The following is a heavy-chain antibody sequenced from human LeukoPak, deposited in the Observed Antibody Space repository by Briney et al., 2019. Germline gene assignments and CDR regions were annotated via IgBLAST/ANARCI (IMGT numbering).Heavy chain of an antibody. J-gene: IGHJ4*02. D-gene: IGHD3-22*01. CDR1: GFTVSSNY. V-gene: IGHV3-66*01. CDR3: ARDGGDSSGYYYWSLDY. CDR2: IYSGGST. Sequence: PGGSLRLSCAASGFTVSSNYMSWVRQAPGKGLEWVSVIYSGGSTYYADSVKGRFTISRDNSKNTLYLQMNSLRAEDTAVYYCARDGGDSSGYYYWSLDYWGQGTLVTVSS.